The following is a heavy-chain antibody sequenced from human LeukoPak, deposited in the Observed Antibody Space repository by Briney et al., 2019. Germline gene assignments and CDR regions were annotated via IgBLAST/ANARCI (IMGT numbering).Heavy chain of an antibody. CDR2: INPNSGGT. CDR1: GYTFSGYY. J-gene: IGHJ6*03. V-gene: IGHV1-2*06. Sequence: ASVKVSCKASGYTFSGYYMHWVRQAPGQGVEWMGRINPNSGGTNYARKFQGRVTMTRDTSIGTAYMELSSLTSDDTAVYYCARDGANKVRGVHYYYMDVWGKGTMVTVSS. CDR3: ARDGANKVRGVHYYYMDV. D-gene: IGHD3-10*01.